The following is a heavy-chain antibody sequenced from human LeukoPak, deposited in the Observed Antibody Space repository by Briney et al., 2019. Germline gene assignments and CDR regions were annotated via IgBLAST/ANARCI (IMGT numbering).Heavy chain of an antibody. D-gene: IGHD6-19*01. CDR1: GFTFSAYW. CDR2: IKQDGSEK. CDR3: ARDRTQWLVLSYYFDY. Sequence: HPGGSLRLSCAASGFTFSAYWMNWVRQAPGKGLEWVANIKQDGSEKYYVDSVKGRFTISRDNSKNTMYLQMDSLRAEDTAVYYCARDRTQWLVLSYYFDYWGQGTLVTVSS. V-gene: IGHV3-7*01. J-gene: IGHJ4*02.